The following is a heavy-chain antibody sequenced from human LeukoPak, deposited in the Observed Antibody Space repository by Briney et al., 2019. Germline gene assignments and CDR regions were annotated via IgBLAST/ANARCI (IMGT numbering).Heavy chain of an antibody. J-gene: IGHJ5*02. CDR3: ARGVGYCSSTSCYWWFDP. Sequence: GGSLRLSCAASGFTFSSYWMHWVRQAPGKGLVWVSRINSDGSGTSYADSVKGRFTISRDNAKNTLYLQMNSLRAEDTAVYYRARGVGYCSSTSCYWWFDPWGQGTLVTVSS. D-gene: IGHD2-2*01. CDR2: INSDGSGT. V-gene: IGHV3-74*01. CDR1: GFTFSSYW.